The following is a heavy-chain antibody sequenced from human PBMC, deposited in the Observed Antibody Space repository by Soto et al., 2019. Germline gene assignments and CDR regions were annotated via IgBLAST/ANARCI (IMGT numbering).Heavy chain of an antibody. D-gene: IGHD1-26*01. J-gene: IGHJ6*02. V-gene: IGHV3-53*01. CDR2: IYSGGST. CDR3: AGRVGATNYGMDV. CDR1: EFTVSSNY. Sequence: PGGSLRLSCAASEFTVSSNYMNWVRQAPGKGLECVSTIYSGGSTYYADSVKGRFTISRDNSKNTLYLQMNNLRAEDTAVCYCAGRVGATNYGMDVWGQGTTVTVSS.